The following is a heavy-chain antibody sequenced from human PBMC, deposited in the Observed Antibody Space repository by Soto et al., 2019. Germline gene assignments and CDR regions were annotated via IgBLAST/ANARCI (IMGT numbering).Heavy chain of an antibody. D-gene: IGHD6-13*01. Sequence: QVQLQESGPGLVKPSQTLSLTCNVSGGSISSDGYYWTWIRQHPGGGLEWIGYIYNSGSTYYNPSLKSRVTMSVDSSKIQFSLKLNSVTAADTAVYYCARTLGSRYGGFDCWGQGTLVTVSS. J-gene: IGHJ4*02. CDR2: IYNSGST. CDR3: ARTLGSRYGGFDC. CDR1: GGSISSDGYY. V-gene: IGHV4-31*03.